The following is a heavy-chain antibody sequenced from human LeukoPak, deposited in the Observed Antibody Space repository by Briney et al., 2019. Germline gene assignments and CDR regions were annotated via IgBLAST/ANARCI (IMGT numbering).Heavy chain of an antibody. V-gene: IGHV3-30-3*01. Sequence: PGGSLRLSCAASGFTFSSYAMHWVRQAPGKGLEWVAVISYDGSNKYYADSVKGRFTISRDNSKNTLYLQMNSLRAEDTAVYYCARDYYYDKVLDYWGQGTLVTVSS. J-gene: IGHJ4*02. CDR3: ARDYYYDKVLDY. CDR2: ISYDGSNK. CDR1: GFTFSSYA. D-gene: IGHD3-22*01.